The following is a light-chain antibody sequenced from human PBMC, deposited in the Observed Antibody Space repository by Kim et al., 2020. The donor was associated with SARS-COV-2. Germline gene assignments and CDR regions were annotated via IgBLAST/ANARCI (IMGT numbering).Light chain of an antibody. V-gene: IGKV3-20*01. CDR1: QSVSTSY. Sequence: TRTLSPGEIATLSCMASQSVSTSYLAWYQQKPGQAPRLLIYGASSRATGIPDRFSGSGSGTDFTLTISRLEPEDFAVYYCQQLGTFGQGTKLEI. CDR3: QQLGT. CDR2: GAS. J-gene: IGKJ2*01.